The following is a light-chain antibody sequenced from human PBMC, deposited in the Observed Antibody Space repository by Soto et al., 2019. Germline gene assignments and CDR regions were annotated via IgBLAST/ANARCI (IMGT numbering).Light chain of an antibody. Sequence: EIVMTQSPANLSVSPGGRAILSCRVSQSVSSNLAWYQQKPGQGPRLLIYGASTRATSIPARFSGSGSGTEFTLTINSLQSEDFAVYYCQQYNKWPPYTFGQGTKLEIK. J-gene: IGKJ2*01. CDR3: QQYNKWPPYT. V-gene: IGKV3-15*01. CDR1: QSVSSN. CDR2: GAS.